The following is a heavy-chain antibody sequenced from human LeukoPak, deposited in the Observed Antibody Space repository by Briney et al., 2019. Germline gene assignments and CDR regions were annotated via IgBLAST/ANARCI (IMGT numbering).Heavy chain of an antibody. J-gene: IGHJ4*02. Sequence: ASVKVSCKAAVYTVTAYNMHWAPQAPGQGLAWMGWINPNSGGTNYAQKFQGRVTMTRDTSISTAYMELSRLRSDDTAVYYFARGYHDFSSGYDSRQVSYVDYWGQGTLVTVSS. CDR2: INPNSGGT. V-gene: IGHV1-2*02. CDR3: ARGYHDFSSGYDSRQVSYVDY. CDR1: VYTVTAYN. D-gene: IGHD3-3*01.